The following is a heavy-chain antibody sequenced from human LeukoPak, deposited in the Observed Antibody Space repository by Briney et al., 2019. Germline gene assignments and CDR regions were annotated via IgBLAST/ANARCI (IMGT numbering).Heavy chain of an antibody. Sequence: PSETLSLTCTVSGGSLSSGSYYWSWIRQPAGKGLEWIGRIYTTGSTNYNPSLKSRVTISVDTSENQFSLNLSSVTAADTAVYYCARVSFGSGYYCYMDVWGKGTTVTVSS. CDR1: GGSLSSGSYY. CDR2: IYTTGST. CDR3: ARVSFGSGYYCYMDV. D-gene: IGHD3-10*01. V-gene: IGHV4-61*02. J-gene: IGHJ6*03.